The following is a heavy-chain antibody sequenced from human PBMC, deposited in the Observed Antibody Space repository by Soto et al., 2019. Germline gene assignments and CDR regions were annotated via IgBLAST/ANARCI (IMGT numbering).Heavy chain of an antibody. J-gene: IGHJ4*02. CDR3: PTGGVSVALSTSDH. CDR2: IKSKIDGGTP. D-gene: IGHD3-10*01. Sequence: EMQLVESGGGLVMPGGSLRLACAASGFSVSDAWMHWVRQAPGKGLEWVGRIKSKIDGGTPQYAAPVKGRFTISRDDSENTLYLQANSLTTEDTAVYYCPTGGVSVALSTSDHWGQGTLVTVSS. V-gene: IGHV3-15*07. CDR1: GFSVSDAW.